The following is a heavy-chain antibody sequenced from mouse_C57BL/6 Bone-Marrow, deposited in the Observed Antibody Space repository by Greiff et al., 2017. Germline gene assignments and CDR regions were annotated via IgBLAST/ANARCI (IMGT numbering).Heavy chain of an antibody. V-gene: IGHV1-81*01. CDR2: IYPRSGNT. Sequence: QVQLQQSGAELARPGASVKLSCKASGYTFTSYGISWVKQRTGQGLEWIGEIYPRSGNTYYNEKFKGKATLTADKSSSTAYMELRSLTSEDSAVYYCAREGLCFYAMDYWGQGTSVTVSS. J-gene: IGHJ4*01. CDR3: AREGLCFYAMDY. D-gene: IGHD2-3*01. CDR1: GYTFTSYG.